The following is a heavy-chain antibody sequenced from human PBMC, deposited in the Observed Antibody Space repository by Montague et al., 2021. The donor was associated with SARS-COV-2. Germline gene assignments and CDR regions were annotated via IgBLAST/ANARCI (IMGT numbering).Heavy chain of an antibody. Sequence: SETLSLTCAVYGGSFSNYYWSWIRQPPGKGLEWIGDSNHRGSTNYNPSLKSRVTISVDTSKNQFSLKLNSVTAADTAVYYCARGILSKNMTVVVLLGGNYYFDSWGQGTLVTVSS. CDR1: GGSFSNYY. J-gene: IGHJ4*03. D-gene: IGHD3-22*01. V-gene: IGHV4-34*01. CDR3: ARGILSKNMTVVVLLGGNYYFDS. CDR2: SNHRGST.